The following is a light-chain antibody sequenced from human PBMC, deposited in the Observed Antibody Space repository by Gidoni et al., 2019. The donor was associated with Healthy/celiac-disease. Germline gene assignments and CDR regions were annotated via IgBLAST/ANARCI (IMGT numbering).Light chain of an antibody. V-gene: IGKV3-20*01. J-gene: IGKJ4*01. CDR3: QQYGSAPPLLT. Sequence: EIVLTQSPGTLSLSPGERATLSCRASQSVSSSYLAWYQQKPGQAPRLLIYGASSRATGIPDRFSGSGAGTDVTLTISRLEPEDFAVYYCQQYGSAPPLLTFXGXTKVEIK. CDR1: QSVSSSY. CDR2: GAS.